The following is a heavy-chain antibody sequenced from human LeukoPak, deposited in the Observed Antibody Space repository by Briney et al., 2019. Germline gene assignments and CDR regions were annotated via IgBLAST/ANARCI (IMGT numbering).Heavy chain of an antibody. J-gene: IGHJ4*02. CDR3: ARGYALYSGRYIDFDY. CDR2: INPNSGGT. V-gene: IGHV1-2*02. Sequence: AASVKVSCKASGYTFTGYYMHWVRQAPGQGLEWMGWINPNSGGTNYAQKSQGRVTMTRDTSISTAYMELSRLRSDDTAVYYCARGYALYSGRYIDFDYWGQGTLVTVSS. CDR1: GYTFTGYY. D-gene: IGHD1-26*01.